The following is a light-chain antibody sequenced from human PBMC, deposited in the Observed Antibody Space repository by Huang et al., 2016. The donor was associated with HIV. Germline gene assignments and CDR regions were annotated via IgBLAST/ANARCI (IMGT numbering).Light chain of an antibody. Sequence: DIQMTQSPSSLSASVGDRVTITCRASQTINNYLNWYHQKPGKAPKLLIYAASSLQSGVQSRFSGSGSGTEVTLTISSLQLEDFATYDCQQTYSAVTFGQGTKVEIK. CDR1: QTINNY. CDR3: QQTYSAVT. CDR2: AAS. J-gene: IGKJ1*01. V-gene: IGKV1-39*01.